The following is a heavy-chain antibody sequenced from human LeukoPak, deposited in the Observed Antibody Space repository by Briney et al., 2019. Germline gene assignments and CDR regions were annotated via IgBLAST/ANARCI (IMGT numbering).Heavy chain of an antibody. J-gene: IGHJ5*02. CDR3: ARVRGADSSSPKGGNWFDP. V-gene: IGHV4-39*07. CDR1: GGSISSSSYY. Sequence: PSETLSLTCTVSGGSISSSSYYWGWIRQPPGKGLEWIGSIYYSGSTYYNPSLKSRVTISVDTSKNQFSLKLSSVTAADAAVYYCARVRGADSSSPKGGNWFDPWGQGTLVTVSS. D-gene: IGHD3-22*01. CDR2: IYYSGST.